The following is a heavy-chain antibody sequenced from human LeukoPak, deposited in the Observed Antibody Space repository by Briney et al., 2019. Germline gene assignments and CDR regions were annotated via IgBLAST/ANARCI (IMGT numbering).Heavy chain of an antibody. J-gene: IGHJ6*02. CDR1: RNSFTGYW. CDR3: ARVRSRSSGNYYYYYGLDV. CDR2: IYPGDSDT. V-gene: IGHV5-51*01. Sequence: GESLKISGKGSRNSFTGYWIGWVRQVPGKGLEWMGIIYPGDSDTRYSPSFQGQVTMSADKSIDTAYLQWSSLKASDTAIYYCARVRSRSSGNYYYYYGLDVWGQGTTVAVPS. D-gene: IGHD6-6*01.